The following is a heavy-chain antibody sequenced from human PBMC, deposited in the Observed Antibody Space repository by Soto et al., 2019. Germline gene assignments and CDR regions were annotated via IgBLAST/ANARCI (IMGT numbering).Heavy chain of an antibody. Sequence: EVQLLESGGGLVQPGGSLRLSCAASGFTFSSYAMSWVRPAPGKGLEWVSAISGSGGSTYYADSGKGRFTISRDNSKNTLYLQMNSLGAEDTAVYYWAKEGKEFGGSSWLHAFDIWGQGTMVTVAS. CDR3: AKEGKEFGGSSWLHAFDI. CDR1: GFTFSSYA. D-gene: IGHD2-15*01. CDR2: ISGSGGST. J-gene: IGHJ3*02. V-gene: IGHV3-23*01.